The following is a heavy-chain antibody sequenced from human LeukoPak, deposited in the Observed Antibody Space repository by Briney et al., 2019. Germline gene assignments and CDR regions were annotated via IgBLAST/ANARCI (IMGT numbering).Heavy chain of an antibody. D-gene: IGHD3-10*01. CDR3: ASRGYGSGSYYGSDY. Sequence: SVKVSCKASGYTFTSYDISWVRQAPGQGLEWMGGIIPIFGTANYAQKFQGRVTITADESTSTAYMELSSLRSEDTAVYYCASRGYGSGSYYGSDYWGQGTLVTVSS. CDR1: GYTFTSYD. V-gene: IGHV1-69*13. J-gene: IGHJ4*02. CDR2: IIPIFGTA.